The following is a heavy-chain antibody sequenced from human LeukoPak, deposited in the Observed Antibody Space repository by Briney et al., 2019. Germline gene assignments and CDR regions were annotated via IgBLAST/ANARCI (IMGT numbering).Heavy chain of an antibody. J-gene: IGHJ4*02. CDR1: GYTFTSYG. D-gene: IGHD3-22*01. Sequence: ASVKVSCKASGYTFTSYGISWVRQAPGQGREWMGWISAYNGNTNYAQKLQGRVTMTTDTSTSTAYMELRSLRSDDTGVYYCARDAPNYYDSSGYHLPRFDYWGQGTLVTVSS. V-gene: IGHV1-18*01. CDR3: ARDAPNYYDSSGYHLPRFDY. CDR2: ISAYNGNT.